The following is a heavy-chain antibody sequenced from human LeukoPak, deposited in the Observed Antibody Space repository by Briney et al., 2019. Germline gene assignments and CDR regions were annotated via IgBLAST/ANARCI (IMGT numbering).Heavy chain of an antibody. D-gene: IGHD2-15*01. CDR3: ANTLYCSGGSCPPDY. CDR2: TSGSGGST. Sequence: GGSLRLSCAASGFTFSSYVMSWVRQAPGKGLEWVSTTSGSGGSTYYADSVKGRFTISRDNSKNTLYLQINSLRDEDTAVYYCANTLYCSGGSCPPDYWGQGTLVTVSS. CDR1: GFTFSSYV. J-gene: IGHJ4*02. V-gene: IGHV3-23*01.